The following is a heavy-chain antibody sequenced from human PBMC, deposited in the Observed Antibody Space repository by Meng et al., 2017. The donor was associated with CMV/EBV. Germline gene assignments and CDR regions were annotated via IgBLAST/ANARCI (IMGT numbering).Heavy chain of an antibody. V-gene: IGHV4-59*01. Sequence: LRLSCTVSGGSISSYYWSWIRQPPGKGLEWIGYIYYSGSTNYNPSLKSRVTISVDTSKNQFSLKLSSVTAADTAVYYCARDEAARPSYYYYGMDVWGQGTTVTVSS. D-gene: IGHD6-6*01. CDR1: GGSISSYY. CDR2: IYYSGST. CDR3: ARDEAARPSYYYYGMDV. J-gene: IGHJ6*02.